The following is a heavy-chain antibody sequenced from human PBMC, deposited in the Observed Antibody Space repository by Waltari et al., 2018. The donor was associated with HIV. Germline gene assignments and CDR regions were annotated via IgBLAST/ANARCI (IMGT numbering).Heavy chain of an antibody. CDR1: GFTFSSYW. V-gene: IGHV3-74*01. J-gene: IGHJ5*02. CDR2: INSDGSST. Sequence: EVQLVESGGGLVQPGGSLRLSCAASGFTFSSYWMHWVRQAPGKGLVWVSRINSDGSSTSYADSVKGRFTISRDNAKNTLYLQMNSLRAEDTAVYYCAREGAPTVTNNWFDPWGQGTLVTVSS. D-gene: IGHD4-17*01. CDR3: AREGAPTVTNNWFDP.